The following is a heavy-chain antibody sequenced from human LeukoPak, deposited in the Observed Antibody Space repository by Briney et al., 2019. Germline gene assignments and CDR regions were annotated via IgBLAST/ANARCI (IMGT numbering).Heavy chain of an antibody. CDR3: VRDQFYAFDV. J-gene: IGHJ3*01. V-gene: IGHV3-48*02. Sequence: PGGSLRLSCAASGFTFTSYTMNWVRQAPGKGLEWISYIRTSGGVVSYTDSVRGRFTISTDSAKNSLYLQMNSLRDDDTAVYYCVRDQFYAFDVWGQWTMVTVSS. CDR1: GFTFTSYT. CDR2: IRTSGGVV.